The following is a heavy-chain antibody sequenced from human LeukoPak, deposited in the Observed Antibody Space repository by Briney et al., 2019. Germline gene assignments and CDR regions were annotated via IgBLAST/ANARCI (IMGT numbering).Heavy chain of an antibody. J-gene: IGHJ5*02. CDR1: GFIFSDYY. D-gene: IGHD6-13*01. CDR2: IIDSGTKI. CDR3: ARDHSTYSSSWYAPIWFDP. V-gene: IGHV3-11*04. Sequence: GGSLRLSCAASGFIFSDYYMGWIRQAPGRGLEWVSYIIDSGTKIYYTDSVKGRFTMSRDNAKKSLYLQMNSLRAEDTAVYYCARDHSTYSSSWYAPIWFDPWGQGTLVTVSS.